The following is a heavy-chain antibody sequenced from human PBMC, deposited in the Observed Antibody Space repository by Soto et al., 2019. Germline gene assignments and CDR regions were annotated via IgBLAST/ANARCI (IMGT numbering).Heavy chain of an antibody. V-gene: IGHV1-18*04. Sequence: GASVKVSCKTSGYTFTSHGISWVRWAPGRGLEWMGWISAYNGDTKYAQKFQGRVTITADKSTSTAYMELSSLRSEDTAVYYCARQLQRGITIWGQGTLVTVSS. D-gene: IGHD3-10*01. CDR3: ARQLQRGITI. CDR1: GYTFTSHG. J-gene: IGHJ4*02. CDR2: ISAYNGDT.